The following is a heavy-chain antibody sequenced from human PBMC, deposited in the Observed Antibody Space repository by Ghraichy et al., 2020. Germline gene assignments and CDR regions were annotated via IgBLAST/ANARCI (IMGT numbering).Heavy chain of an antibody. CDR3: VRSLGILDY. D-gene: IGHD7-27*01. CDR1: GDSVSSNIAA. CDR2: TYYRSKWYN. Sequence: SQTLSLTCAISGDSVSSNIAAWNCIRQSPSRGLEWLGRTYYRSKWYNGYAVSVKSRITINPDTSKNQFSLQLNSVTPEDTAVYYCVRSLGILDYWARESWSPSPQ. V-gene: IGHV6-1*01. J-gene: IGHJ4*02.